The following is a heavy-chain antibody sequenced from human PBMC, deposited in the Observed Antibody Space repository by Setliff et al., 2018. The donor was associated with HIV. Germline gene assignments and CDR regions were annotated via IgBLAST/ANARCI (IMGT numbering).Heavy chain of an antibody. CDR3: AKSHTFYFDTPSYPLDY. Sequence: PGGSLRLSCAASGFTFRTYAMSWVRQAPGKGLDWVSVISGSGDSAYYADSVKGRFTISRDDSKNMLFLQMDSLRVEDTAVYYCAKSHTFYFDTPSYPLDYWGQGTLVTVSS. V-gene: IGHV3-23*01. CDR2: ISGSGDSA. CDR1: GFTFRTYA. D-gene: IGHD3-9*01. J-gene: IGHJ4*02.